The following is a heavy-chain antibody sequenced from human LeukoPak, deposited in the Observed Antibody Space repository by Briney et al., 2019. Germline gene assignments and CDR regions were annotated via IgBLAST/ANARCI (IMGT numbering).Heavy chain of an antibody. J-gene: IGHJ4*02. Sequence: SETLSLTCAVSGVSISSNLWWTWVRQPPGKGLEWIANIYYSGSTYYNPSLKSRVTISVDTSKNQFSLRLNSVTAADTAVYYCARLSSNILTGYYPAPFDYWGQGTLVTVSS. CDR1: GVSISSNLW. CDR2: IYYSGST. V-gene: IGHV4-4*02. D-gene: IGHD3-9*01. CDR3: ARLSSNILTGYYPAPFDY.